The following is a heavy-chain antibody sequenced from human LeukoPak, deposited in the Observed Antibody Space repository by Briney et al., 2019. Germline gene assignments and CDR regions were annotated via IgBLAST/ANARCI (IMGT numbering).Heavy chain of an antibody. CDR1: SYTFTSYG. Sequence: ASVKVSCKASSYTFTSYGFIWVRQAPGQGLEWMGWISAYNGNTNYAEKFQGRITMTTDTSTSTAYMELRSLRSDDTAVYYCARDRAYYGSGSYGPDYWGQGTLVTVSS. J-gene: IGHJ4*02. CDR2: ISAYNGNT. CDR3: ARDRAYYGSGSYGPDY. D-gene: IGHD3-10*01. V-gene: IGHV1-18*01.